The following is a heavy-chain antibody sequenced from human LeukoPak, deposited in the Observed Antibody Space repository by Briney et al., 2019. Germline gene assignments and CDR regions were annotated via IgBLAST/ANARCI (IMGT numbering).Heavy chain of an antibody. CDR2: IYTSGST. CDR3: ARARLAFDAFDI. V-gene: IGHV4-4*07. J-gene: IGHJ3*02. Sequence: PSAALSLTCTVSGGSISSYYWSWIRQPAGKGLEWIGRIYTSGSTNYNPSLKSRVTISVDKSKNQFSLKLSSVTAADTAVYYCARARLAFDAFDIWGQGTMVTVSS. CDR1: GGSISSYY. D-gene: IGHD6-19*01.